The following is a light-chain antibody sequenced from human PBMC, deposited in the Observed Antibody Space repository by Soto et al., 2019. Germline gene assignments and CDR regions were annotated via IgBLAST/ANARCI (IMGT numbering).Light chain of an antibody. CDR1: SGINVGTYR. J-gene: IGLJ2*01. V-gene: IGLV5-45*02. CDR3: MIWHSSASV. CDR2: YKSDSDK. Sequence: QLVLTQPSSLSASPGASASLTCTLRSGINVGTYRIYWYRQKPGSPPQYLLRYKSDSDKQQGSGVPSRFSGSKDASANAGILLISGLQSEDEADYYCMIWHSSASVFGGGTKLTVL.